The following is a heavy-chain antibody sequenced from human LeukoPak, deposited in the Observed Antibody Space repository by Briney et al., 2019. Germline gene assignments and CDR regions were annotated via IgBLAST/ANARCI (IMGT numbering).Heavy chain of an antibody. D-gene: IGHD5-18*01. Sequence: GGSLRLSCAASGFTFSSYWMSWVRQAPGKGLEWVANIKKDGSEKYYVDSVKGRFTVSRDNAKTSLYLQMNSLRAEDTAVYYCARHLSGVTGYTYGRGIDYWGQGTLVTVSS. V-gene: IGHV3-7*01. J-gene: IGHJ4*02. CDR2: IKKDGSEK. CDR1: GFTFSSYW. CDR3: ARHLSGVTGYTYGRGIDY.